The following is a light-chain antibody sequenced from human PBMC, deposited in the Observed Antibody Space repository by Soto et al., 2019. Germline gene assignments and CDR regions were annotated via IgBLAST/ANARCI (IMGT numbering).Light chain of an antibody. CDR3: QQYNSYSVT. J-gene: IGKJ4*01. CDR2: KAS. CDR1: QSISSG. Sequence: DIQMTQSPSTLSASVGDRVTITCRASQSISSGLAWYQQKPGKAPKLLIYKASSLESGVPSRFSGSGSGTEFTLTISSLQPDDFATYYCQQYNSYSVTFGGGTKVEIK. V-gene: IGKV1-5*03.